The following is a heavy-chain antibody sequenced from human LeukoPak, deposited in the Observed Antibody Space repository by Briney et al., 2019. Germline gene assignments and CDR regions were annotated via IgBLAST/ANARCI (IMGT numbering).Heavy chain of an antibody. Sequence: ASVKVSCKASGYTFTGYYMHWVRQAPGQGLEWMGWINPNSGGTNYAQKFQGRVTMTRDTSISTAYMGLSRLRSDDTAVYYCARDDYGDYYFDYWGQGTLVTVSS. CDR1: GYTFTGYY. CDR2: INPNSGGT. CDR3: ARDDYGDYYFDY. V-gene: IGHV1-2*02. J-gene: IGHJ4*02. D-gene: IGHD4-17*01.